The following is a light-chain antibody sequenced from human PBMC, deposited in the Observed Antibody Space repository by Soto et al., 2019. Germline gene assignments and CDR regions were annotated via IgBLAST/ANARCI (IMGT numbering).Light chain of an antibody. CDR3: QQRSNWPPYT. CDR1: QSVSSY. Sequence: EIVLTQSPATLSLSPGERATLSCRASQSVSSYLAWYQQKPCQAPRLLIYDASNRATGIRARFSGSGSGTDFTLTISSLEPEDFAVYYCQQRSNWPPYTFGQGTKLEIK. J-gene: IGKJ2*01. V-gene: IGKV3-11*01. CDR2: DAS.